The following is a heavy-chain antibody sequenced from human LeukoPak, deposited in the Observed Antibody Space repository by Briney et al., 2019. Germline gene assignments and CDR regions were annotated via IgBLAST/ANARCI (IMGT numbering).Heavy chain of an antibody. J-gene: IGHJ4*02. Sequence: PSETLSLTCTVSSGSVSSSNYYWGWIRQPPGKGLEWIGVVSYSGSSYYNPPLKSRVTISVDTSKNQFSLKLSSVTAADTAVFYCARTSGGGSYRWYHFDYWGQGTLVTVSS. CDR1: SGSVSSSNYY. CDR3: ARTSGGGSYRWYHFDY. V-gene: IGHV4-39*07. D-gene: IGHD1-26*01. CDR2: VSYSGSS.